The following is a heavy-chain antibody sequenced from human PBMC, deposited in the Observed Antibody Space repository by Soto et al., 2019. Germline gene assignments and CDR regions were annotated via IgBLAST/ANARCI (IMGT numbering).Heavy chain of an antibody. Sequence: ASVNVACKASGYTFPSYGISWVRQAPGQGPEWMGWISAYNGNTNYAQKLQGRVTMTTDTSTSTAYMELRSLRSDDTAVYYCARSMSDLQYPFDPWGQGTLVTVSS. CDR2: ISAYNGNT. CDR3: ARSMSDLQYPFDP. V-gene: IGHV1-18*01. CDR1: GYTFPSYG. J-gene: IGHJ5*02. D-gene: IGHD4-4*01.